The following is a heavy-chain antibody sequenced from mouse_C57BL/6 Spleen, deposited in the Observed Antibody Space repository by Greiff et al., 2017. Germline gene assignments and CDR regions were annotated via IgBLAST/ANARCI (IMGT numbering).Heavy chain of an antibody. CDR2: IDPETGGT. D-gene: IGHD4-1*01. V-gene: IGHV1-15*01. CDR1: GYTFTDYE. J-gene: IGHJ2*01. CDR3: TRENNWDDFDY. Sequence: QVQLQQSGAELVRPGASVTLSCKASGYTFTDYEMHWVKQTPVHGLEWIGAIDPETGGTAYNQKFKGKAILTADKSSSTAYMELRSLTSEDSAVYYCTRENNWDDFDYWGQGTTLTVSS.